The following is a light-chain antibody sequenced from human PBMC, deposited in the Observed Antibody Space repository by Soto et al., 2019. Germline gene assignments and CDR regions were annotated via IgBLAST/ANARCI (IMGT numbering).Light chain of an antibody. CDR2: AAS. J-gene: IGKJ5*01. CDR1: QSISSY. V-gene: IGKV1-39*01. CDR3: QQSYSTLSIT. Sequence: DIQMTQSPSSLSASVGHRVTITCRASQSISSYLNWYQQKPGKAPKLLIYAASSLQSGVPSRFSGSGSGTDFTLTISSLQREDFATYYCQQSYSTLSITFGQGTRLEIK.